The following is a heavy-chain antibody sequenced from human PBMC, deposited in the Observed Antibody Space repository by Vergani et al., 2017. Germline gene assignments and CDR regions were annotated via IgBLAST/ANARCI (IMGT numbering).Heavy chain of an antibody. CDR1: GGSFSGYY. V-gene: IGHV4-34*11. CDR3: ARGGEGYEILTHRYFDL. Sequence: QVQLQQWGAGLLKPSETLSLTCAVYGGSFSGYYWSWIRQPPGKGLEWIGYIYYSGSTNYNTSLKSRVTISVDTSKNQFSLKLSSVTVADTAVYYCARGGEGYEILTHRYFDLWGRGTLVTVSS. CDR2: IYYSGST. J-gene: IGHJ2*01. D-gene: IGHD3-9*01.